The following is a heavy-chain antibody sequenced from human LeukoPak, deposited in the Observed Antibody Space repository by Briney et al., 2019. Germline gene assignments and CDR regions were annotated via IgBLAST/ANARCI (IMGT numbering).Heavy chain of an antibody. CDR2: INPNGGVT. CDR3: ARGRGGYGDYYWYFDL. CDR1: GYTFTSYG. J-gene: IGHJ2*01. V-gene: IGHV1-2*02. Sequence: ASVKVSCKASGYTFTSYGITWVRQAPGQGLEWMGWINPNGGVTKYPQKFQGRFTMTRDTSISTAYMELTRLRSDHTAVYYCARGRGGYGDYYWYFDLWGRGTLVTVFS. D-gene: IGHD4-17*01.